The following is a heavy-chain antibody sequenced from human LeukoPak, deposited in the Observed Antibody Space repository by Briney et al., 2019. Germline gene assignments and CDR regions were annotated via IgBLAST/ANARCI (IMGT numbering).Heavy chain of an antibody. CDR1: GFTFDDYG. CDR3: ARRYGSGSAFDY. CDR2: INWNGGST. Sequence: RGSLRLSCAASGFTFDDYGMSWVRQAPGKGLEWVSGINWNGGSTGYADSVKGRFTISRDNAKNSLYLQMNSLRAEDTALYYCARRYGSGSAFDYWGQGTLVTVSS. J-gene: IGHJ4*02. D-gene: IGHD3-10*01. V-gene: IGHV3-20*04.